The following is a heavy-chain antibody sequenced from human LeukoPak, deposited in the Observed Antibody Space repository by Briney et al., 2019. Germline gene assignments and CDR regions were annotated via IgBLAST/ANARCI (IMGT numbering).Heavy chain of an antibody. V-gene: IGHV7-4-1*02. CDR2: INTNTGNP. CDR1: GYTFTSYA. J-gene: IGHJ6*02. Sequence: ASVKVSCKASGYTFTSYAMNWVRQAPGQGLEWMGWINTNTGNPTYAQGFTGRFVFSLDTSVSTAYLQISSLKAEDTAVYYCARDGGTMVRGVTYYYYGMDVWGQGITVTVSS. D-gene: IGHD3-10*01. CDR3: ARDGGTMVRGVTYYYYGMDV.